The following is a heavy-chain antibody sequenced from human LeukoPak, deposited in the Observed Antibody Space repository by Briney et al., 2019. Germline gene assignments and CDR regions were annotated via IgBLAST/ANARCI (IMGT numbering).Heavy chain of an antibody. V-gene: IGHV1-69*06. D-gene: IGHD6-19*01. CDR2: IFPIFGTA. CDR3: ARDGGVAGIGDYAFDI. CDR1: GDTFSSSA. J-gene: IGHJ3*02. Sequence: SVRVSCKASGDTFSSSAISWVRQAPGQGLEWMGGIFPIFGTANYAQKFQGRVTITADKSPSTAYMELSSLRSEDTAVYYCARDGGVAGIGDYAFDIWGQGTMVTVSS.